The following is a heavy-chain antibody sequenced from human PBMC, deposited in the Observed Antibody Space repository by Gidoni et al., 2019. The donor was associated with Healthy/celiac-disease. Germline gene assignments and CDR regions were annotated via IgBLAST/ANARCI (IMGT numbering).Heavy chain of an antibody. V-gene: IGHV4-39*07. Sequence: QLQLQESGPGLVKPSETLSLTCTVSGGSISSSSYYWGWTRQPPGKGLEWIGSSYYSGSTSDNPSLKSRVTISVDTSKNQFSLKLSSGTAADTAVYYCARVPMDYYDSSGYYDYWGQGTLVTVSS. J-gene: IGHJ4*02. D-gene: IGHD3-22*01. CDR2: SYYSGST. CDR3: ARVPMDYYDSSGYYDY. CDR1: GGSISSSSYY.